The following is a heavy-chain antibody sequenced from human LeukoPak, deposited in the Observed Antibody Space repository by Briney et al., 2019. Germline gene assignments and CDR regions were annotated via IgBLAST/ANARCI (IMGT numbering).Heavy chain of an antibody. Sequence: GGSLRLSCAASGFTFSSYVMHWVRQAPGKGLEWISYIGISSGNTKYADSVKGRFTISGDNAKNSLYLQMNSLRVEDTAVYYCARDHNYAFDNWGQGTLVTVSS. D-gene: IGHD1-1*01. CDR1: GFTFSSYV. CDR3: ARDHNYAFDN. J-gene: IGHJ4*02. CDR2: IGISSGNT. V-gene: IGHV3-48*04.